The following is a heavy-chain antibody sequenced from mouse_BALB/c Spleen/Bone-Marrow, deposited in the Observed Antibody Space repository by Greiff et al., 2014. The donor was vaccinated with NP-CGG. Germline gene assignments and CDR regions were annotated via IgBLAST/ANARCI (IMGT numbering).Heavy chain of an antibody. CDR1: GFTFSSYG. V-gene: IGHV5-6-3*01. D-gene: IGHD4-1*01. J-gene: IGHJ4*01. Sequence: VQLKQSGGGLVQPGGSLKLSCAASGFTFSSYGMSWVRQTPDKRLELVATINSNGGSTYYPDSVKGRVTISRDNAKNTLYLQMSSLKSEDTAMYCCARIWAYDAMDYWGQGTSVTVSS. CDR3: ARIWAYDAMDY. CDR2: INSNGGST.